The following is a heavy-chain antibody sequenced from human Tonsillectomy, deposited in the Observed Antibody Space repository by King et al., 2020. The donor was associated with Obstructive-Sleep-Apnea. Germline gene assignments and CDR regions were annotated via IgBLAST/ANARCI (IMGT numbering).Heavy chain of an antibody. J-gene: IGHJ4*02. Sequence: VQLVESGGGLVQPGGSLRLSCAASGFTFSSYAMSWVRQAPGKGLEWVSAISGSGGSTYYADSVKGRFTISRDNSKNTLYLQMNSLRAEDTAVYYCAKANFWWEATITLHPVYWGQGTLVTVSS. D-gene: IGHD5-24*01. CDR2: ISGSGGST. CDR3: AKANFWWEATITLHPVY. V-gene: IGHV3-23*04. CDR1: GFTFSSYA.